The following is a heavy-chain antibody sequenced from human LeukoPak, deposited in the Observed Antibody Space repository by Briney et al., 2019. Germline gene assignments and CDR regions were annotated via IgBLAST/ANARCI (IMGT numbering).Heavy chain of an antibody. Sequence: ASVKVSCKASGYTFTSYGINWVRQAPGQGLEWMGWISAYNGNTNYAQKLQGRVTMTTDTSTSTAYMELRSLRSGDTAVYYCARDVTPYYYDSRDAFDIWGQGTMVTVSS. CDR3: ARDVTPYYYDSRDAFDI. CDR1: GYTFTSYG. J-gene: IGHJ3*02. V-gene: IGHV1-18*01. D-gene: IGHD3-22*01. CDR2: ISAYNGNT.